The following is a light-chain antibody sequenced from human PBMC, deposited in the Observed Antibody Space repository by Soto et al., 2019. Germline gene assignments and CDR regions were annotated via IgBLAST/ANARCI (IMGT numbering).Light chain of an antibody. CDR1: QSVSSSY. CDR3: HQYNGWPRT. Sequence: EIVLTQSPGTLCLSPGERATLSCRASQSVSSSYLAWYQQKPGQAPRLLIYGASSRATGIPDRFSGSGSGTDFTLTISRLEPEDFAVYYCHQYNGWPRTFGQGTRLEI. CDR2: GAS. J-gene: IGKJ5*01. V-gene: IGKV3-20*01.